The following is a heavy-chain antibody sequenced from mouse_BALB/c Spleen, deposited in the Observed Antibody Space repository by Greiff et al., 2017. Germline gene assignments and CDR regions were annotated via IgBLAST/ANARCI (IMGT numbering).Heavy chain of an antibody. Sequence: VMLVESGPGLVAPSQSLSITCTVSGFSLTSYGVHWVRQPPGKGLEWLGVIWAGGSTNYNSALMSRLSISKDNSKSQVFLKMNSLQTDDTAMYYCARAPLYYRYDDWYFDVWGAGTTVTVSS. CDR3: ARAPLYYRYDDWYFDV. J-gene: IGHJ1*01. CDR2: IWAGGST. V-gene: IGHV2-9*02. D-gene: IGHD2-14*01. CDR1: GFSLTSYG.